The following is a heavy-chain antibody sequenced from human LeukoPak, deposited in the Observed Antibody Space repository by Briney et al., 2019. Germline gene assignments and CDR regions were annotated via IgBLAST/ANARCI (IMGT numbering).Heavy chain of an antibody. D-gene: IGHD2-15*01. CDR2: ISSSSSYI. Sequence: PGGSLRLSCAASGFTFSSYSMNWVRQAPGKGLEWVSSISSSSSYIYYADSVKGRFTISRDNAKNSLYLQMNSLRAEDTAVYYCARGYCSGGSCYSAYRFDPWGQGTLVTVSS. V-gene: IGHV3-21*01. J-gene: IGHJ5*02. CDR1: GFTFSSYS. CDR3: ARGYCSGGSCYSAYRFDP.